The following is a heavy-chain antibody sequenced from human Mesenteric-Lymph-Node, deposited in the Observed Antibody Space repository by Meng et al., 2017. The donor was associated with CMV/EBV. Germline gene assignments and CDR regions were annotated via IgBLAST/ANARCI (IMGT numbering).Heavy chain of an antibody. Sequence: QVKLVHSGAEVKKPGSSVKVSCKASGGTFSSYTISWVRQAPGQGLEWMGRIIPILGIANYAQKFQGRVTITADKSTSTAYMELSSLRSEDTAVYYCAGGIAAAGSRWFDPWGQGTLVTVSS. CDR1: GGTFSSYT. V-gene: IGHV1-69*02. CDR3: AGGIAAAGSRWFDP. CDR2: IIPILGIA. D-gene: IGHD6-13*01. J-gene: IGHJ5*02.